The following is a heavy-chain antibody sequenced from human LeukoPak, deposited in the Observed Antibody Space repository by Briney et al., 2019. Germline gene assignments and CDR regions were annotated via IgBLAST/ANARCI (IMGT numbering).Heavy chain of an antibody. Sequence: PSQTLSLTCTVSGGSISSGGYYWSWIRQHPGKGLEWIGYIYYSGSTNYNPSLKSRVTMSVDTSKNQFSLKLSSVTAADTAVYYCARDRGRETWTEIPMENWFDPWGQGTLVTVSS. CDR2: IYYSGST. J-gene: IGHJ5*02. V-gene: IGHV4-31*03. CDR3: ARDRGRETWTEIPMENWFDP. D-gene: IGHD1-26*01. CDR1: GGSISSGGYY.